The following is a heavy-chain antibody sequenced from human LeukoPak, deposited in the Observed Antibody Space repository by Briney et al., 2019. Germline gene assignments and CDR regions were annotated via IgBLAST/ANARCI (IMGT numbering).Heavy chain of an antibody. V-gene: IGHV3-53*01. Sequence: GGSLRLSCAASGFTFSTYGMHWVRQAPGKGLEWVSVIYSGGSTYYADSVKGRFTISRDNSKNTLYLQMNSLRAEDTAVYYCANGYSSTWYNYWGQGTLVTVSS. CDR1: GFTFSTYG. J-gene: IGHJ4*02. CDR2: IYSGGST. CDR3: ANGYSSTWYNY. D-gene: IGHD6-13*01.